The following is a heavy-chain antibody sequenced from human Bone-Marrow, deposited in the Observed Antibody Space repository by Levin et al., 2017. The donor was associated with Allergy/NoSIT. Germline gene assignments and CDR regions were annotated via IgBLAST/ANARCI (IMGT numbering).Heavy chain of an antibody. Sequence: PSETLSLTCAASGFTFSSYEMNWVRQAPGKGLEWVSYISSSGSTIYYADSVKGRFTISRDNAKNSLYLQMNSLRAEDTAVYYCARMEAEGVDIVATMDHRDYWGQGTLVTVSS. J-gene: IGHJ4*02. CDR3: ARMEAEGVDIVATMDHRDY. CDR2: ISSSGSTI. CDR1: GFTFSSYE. V-gene: IGHV3-48*03. D-gene: IGHD5-12*01.